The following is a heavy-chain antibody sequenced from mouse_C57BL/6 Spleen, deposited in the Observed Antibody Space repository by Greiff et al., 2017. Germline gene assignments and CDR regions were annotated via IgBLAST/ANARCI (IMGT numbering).Heavy chain of an antibody. V-gene: IGHV1-64*01. CDR2: IHPNSGST. CDR3: ARRGYGSSYVYAMDY. D-gene: IGHD1-1*01. CDR1: GYTFTSYW. J-gene: IGHJ4*01. Sequence: QVQLQQPGAELVKPGASVKLSCKASGYTFTSYWMHWVKQRPGQGLEWIGMIHPNSGSTNYNEKFKSKATLTVDKSSSTAYMQLSSLTSEDSAVYYCARRGYGSSYVYAMDYWGQGTSVTVSS.